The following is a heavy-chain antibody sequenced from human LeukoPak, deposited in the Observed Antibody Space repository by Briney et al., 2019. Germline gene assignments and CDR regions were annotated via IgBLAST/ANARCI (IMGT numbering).Heavy chain of an antibody. D-gene: IGHD3-3*01. CDR1: GGSISSYY. CDR2: IYYSGST. Sequence: SETLSLTCTVSGGSISSYYWSWIRQPPGKGLEWIGCIYYSGSTNYNPSLKSRVTISVDTSKNQFSLKLSSVTAADTAVYYCARSYYDFWSGYQGYAFDIWGQGTMVTVSS. V-gene: IGHV4-59*01. J-gene: IGHJ3*02. CDR3: ARSYYDFWSGYQGYAFDI.